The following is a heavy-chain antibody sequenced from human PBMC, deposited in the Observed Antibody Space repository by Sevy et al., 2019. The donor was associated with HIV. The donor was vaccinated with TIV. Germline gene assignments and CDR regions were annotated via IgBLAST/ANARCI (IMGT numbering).Heavy chain of an antibody. CDR3: ARVRSRDGYNFLKYFDY. CDR2: ISSSSSTI. V-gene: IGHV3-48*02. CDR1: GFTFSSYS. Sequence: GGSLRLSCAASGFTFSSYSMNWVRQAPGKGLEWVSYISSSSSTIYYADSVKGRFTISRDNVKNSLYLQMNSLRDEDTAVYYCARVRSRDGYNFLKYFDYWGQGTLVTVSS. D-gene: IGHD5-12*01. J-gene: IGHJ4*02.